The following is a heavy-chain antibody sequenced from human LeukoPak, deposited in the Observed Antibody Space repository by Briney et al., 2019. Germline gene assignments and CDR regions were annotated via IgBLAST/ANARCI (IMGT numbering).Heavy chain of an antibody. CDR2: ISGSGGRT. Sequence: PGGSLRLSCAASGFTFSSYAMSWVRQAPGEGLELVSGISGSGGRTYYADSVKGRFTISRDNSKNALYLQMNSLRADDTAVYYCAKLNADYYGSGIVDYWGQGILVTVSS. D-gene: IGHD3-10*01. CDR1: GFTFSSYA. V-gene: IGHV3-23*01. CDR3: AKLNADYYGSGIVDY. J-gene: IGHJ4*02.